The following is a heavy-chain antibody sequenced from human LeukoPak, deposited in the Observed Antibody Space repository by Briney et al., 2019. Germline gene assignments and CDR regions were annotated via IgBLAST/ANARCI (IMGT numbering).Heavy chain of an antibody. CDR2: INHSGST. J-gene: IGHJ4*02. V-gene: IGHV4-34*01. CDR1: GGSFSGYY. D-gene: IGHD2-2*01. CDR3: ARSSPDIVVVPAAIEPELVDY. Sequence: SETLSLTCAVYGGSFSGYYWSWIRQPPGKGLEWIGEINHSGSTNYNPSLKSRVTISVDTSKNQFSLKLSSATAADTAVYYCARSSPDIVVVPAAIEPELVDYWGQGTLVTVSS.